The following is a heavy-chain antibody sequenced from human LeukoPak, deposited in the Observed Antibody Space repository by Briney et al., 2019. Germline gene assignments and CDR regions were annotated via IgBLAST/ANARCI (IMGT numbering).Heavy chain of an antibody. CDR2: INPSAGST. J-gene: IGHJ5*02. V-gene: IGHV1-46*01. CDR1: GYTFASFY. Sequence: ASVKVSCKASGYTFASFYMHWVRQAPGQGLEWMGLINPSAGSTTYAQKFQGRVTVTRDMSTSTVYMELSSLRSEDTAVYYCARGAAGTRWLDPWGQETLVTVSS. D-gene: IGHD6-13*01. CDR3: ARGAAGTRWLDP.